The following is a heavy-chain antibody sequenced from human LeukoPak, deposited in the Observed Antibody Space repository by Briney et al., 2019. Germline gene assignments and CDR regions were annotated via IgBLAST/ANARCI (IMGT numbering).Heavy chain of an antibody. CDR3: ARDSGGNYGDYDGIGAFDI. D-gene: IGHD4-17*01. V-gene: IGHV4-38-2*02. Sequence: PSETLSLTCAVSGYSISSGYYWGWIRQPPGKELEWIGSIYHSGSTYYNPSLKSRVTISVDTSKNQFSLKLSSVTAADTAVYYCARDSGGNYGDYDGIGAFDIWGQGTMVTVSS. CDR1: GYSISSGYY. J-gene: IGHJ3*02. CDR2: IYHSGST.